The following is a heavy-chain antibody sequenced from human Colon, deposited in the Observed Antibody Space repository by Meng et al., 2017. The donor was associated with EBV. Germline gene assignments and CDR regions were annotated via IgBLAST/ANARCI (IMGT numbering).Heavy chain of an antibody. D-gene: IGHD6-19*01. J-gene: IGHJ4*02. V-gene: IGHV4-31*03. Sequence: QVQLQESGPGLVKPSXXLSLTCTVSGGSVSSGGYYWTWTRQHPGKGLEWFGHIYYSGSTFYNPSLKRRVIISIDTSKNQFSLNLRSVTAADTAVYYCARVSSGWDYFDYWGQGTLVTVSP. CDR2: IYYSGST. CDR3: ARVSSGWDYFDY. CDR1: GGSVSSGGYY.